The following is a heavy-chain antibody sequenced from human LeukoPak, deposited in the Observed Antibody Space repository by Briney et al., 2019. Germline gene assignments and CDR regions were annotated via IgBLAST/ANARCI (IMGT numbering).Heavy chain of an antibody. CDR1: GFTFSSSA. D-gene: IGHD1-1*01. CDR3: AKRNPVYTWNSDVL. CDR2: ISASGGST. J-gene: IGHJ4*02. V-gene: IGHV3-23*01. Sequence: GGSLRLSCAASGFTFSSSAMSWVRQVPGKGLEWVSGISASGGSTSYADSVRGRFTISRDNSRNTLFLQMDSLRVEDTAVYYCAKRNPVYTWNSDVLWGQGSLVTVSS.